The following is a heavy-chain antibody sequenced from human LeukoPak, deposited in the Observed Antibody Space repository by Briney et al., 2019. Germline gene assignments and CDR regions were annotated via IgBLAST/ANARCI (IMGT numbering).Heavy chain of an antibody. CDR1: GYIFTTFG. CDR3: ARSGAAETTHFDS. CDR2: IGNYNGNT. J-gene: IGHJ4*02. Sequence: ASVKVSCKASGYIFTTFGVSWVRQAPGQGLEWMGWIGNYNGNTNYAQKVQGRVTMTKDSSTSTAYMELRRLTSDDTAVYYCARSGAAETTHFDSWGQGTLVTVSS. D-gene: IGHD4-17*01. V-gene: IGHV1-18*01.